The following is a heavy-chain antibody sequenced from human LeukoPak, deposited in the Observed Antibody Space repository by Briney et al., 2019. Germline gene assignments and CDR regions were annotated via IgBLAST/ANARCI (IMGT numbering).Heavy chain of an antibody. J-gene: IGHJ4*02. CDR3: AKVFGNWYLDY. CDR1: GFTFSSYA. Sequence: PGGSLRLSCAASGFTFSSYAMGWVRQAPGKGLEWVSGISGSGGTTYYADSVKGRFTISRDNSKNTLYLQMNSLRAEDTAVYYCAKVFGNWYLDYWGQETLVTVSS. V-gene: IGHV3-23*01. D-gene: IGHD6-13*01. CDR2: ISGSGGTT.